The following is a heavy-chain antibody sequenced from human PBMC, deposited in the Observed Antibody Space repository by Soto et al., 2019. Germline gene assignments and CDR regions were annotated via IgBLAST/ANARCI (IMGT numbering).Heavy chain of an antibody. J-gene: IGHJ2*01. CDR3: AKDGTTVVTLIDWYFDL. CDR1: GFTFSSYG. Sequence: QVQLVESGGGVVQPGRSLRLSCAASGFTFSSYGMHWARQAPGKGLEWVAVISYDGSNKYYADSVKGRFTISRDNSKNTLYLQMNSLRAEDTAVYYCAKDGTTVVTLIDWYFDLWGRGTLVTVSS. V-gene: IGHV3-30*18. CDR2: ISYDGSNK. D-gene: IGHD1-7*01.